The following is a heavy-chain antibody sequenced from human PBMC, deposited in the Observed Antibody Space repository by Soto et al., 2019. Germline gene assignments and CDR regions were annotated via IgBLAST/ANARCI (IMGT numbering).Heavy chain of an antibody. J-gene: IGHJ6*02. CDR1: GSSISSYY. CDR2: IYYSGST. D-gene: IGHD3-3*01. V-gene: IGHV4-59*01. CDR3: ARDLWSGYPYYGMDV. Sequence: SETLSLTCTVSGSSISSYYWSWIRQPPGKGLEWIGYIYYSGSTNYNPSLKVRVTISVDTSKNQFSLMLSPVTAADTAVYYGARDLWSGYPYYGMDVWGQGTTVTVSS.